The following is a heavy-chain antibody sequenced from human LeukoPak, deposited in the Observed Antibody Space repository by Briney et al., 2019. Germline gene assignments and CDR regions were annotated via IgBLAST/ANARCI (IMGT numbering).Heavy chain of an antibody. CDR2: ISGSGSSS. J-gene: IGHJ4*02. CDR3: AKDQRTISTFXY. CDR1: GFTFSNYG. D-gene: IGHD3-3*01. V-gene: IGHV3-23*01. Sequence: PGGSLRLSCAASGFTFSNYGMSWVRQAPGKGLEWVSAISGSGSSSYYADSVKGRFTISRDNSKNTLYLQINSLRAEDTAIYYCAKDQRTISTFXYWGQGTXVT.